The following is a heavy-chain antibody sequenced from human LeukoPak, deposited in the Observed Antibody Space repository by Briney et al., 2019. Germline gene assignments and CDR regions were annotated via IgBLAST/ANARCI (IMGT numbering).Heavy chain of an antibody. CDR2: IYSGGST. Sequence: GRSLRLSCAAPGFTFSSYGMHWVRQAPGKGLEWVSVIYSGGSTYYADSVKGRFTISRDNSKNTLYLQMNSLRAEDTAVYYCARGDYDFWRGYYMDVWGKGTTVTVSS. CDR1: GFTFSSYG. D-gene: IGHD3-3*01. CDR3: ARGDYDFWRGYYMDV. J-gene: IGHJ6*03. V-gene: IGHV3-53*01.